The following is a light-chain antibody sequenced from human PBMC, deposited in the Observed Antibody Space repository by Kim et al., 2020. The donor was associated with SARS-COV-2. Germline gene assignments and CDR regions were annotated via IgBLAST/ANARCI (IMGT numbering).Light chain of an antibody. Sequence: DIQMTQSPSRLSASVGDRVTITCRASQSIRSWLAWYQQKPGKAPNLLIFDASTLETGVPSRFSGSGSGTEFTLTISSLQPDDFATYYCQQHNTYPYTFGQGTKLEI. V-gene: IGKV1-5*01. J-gene: IGKJ2*01. CDR3: QQHNTYPYT. CDR1: QSIRSW. CDR2: DAS.